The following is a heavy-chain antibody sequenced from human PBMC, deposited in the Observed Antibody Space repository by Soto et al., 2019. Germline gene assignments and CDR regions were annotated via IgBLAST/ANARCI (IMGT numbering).Heavy chain of an antibody. Sequence: GEALTISVEPSGCTAGTNNISGVPWAPGKGLEWVSVIYSGGSTYYADSVKGRFTISRDNSKNTLYLQMNSLRAEDTAVYYCARVNGDYVTFDYWGQGTLVTVSS. V-gene: IGHV3-66*01. CDR1: GCTAGTNN. CDR2: IYSGGST. D-gene: IGHD4-17*01. CDR3: ARVNGDYVTFDY. J-gene: IGHJ4*02.